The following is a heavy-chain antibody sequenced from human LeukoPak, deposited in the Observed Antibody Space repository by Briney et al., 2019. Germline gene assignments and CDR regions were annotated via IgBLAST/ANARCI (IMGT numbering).Heavy chain of an antibody. V-gene: IGHV4-59*01. J-gene: IGHJ4*02. Sequence: SETLSLTCTVSGGSISTYYWSWIRQPPGKGLEWIGNIYYSGSANHNPSLKSRVTISRDTSKNQFSLKLTSVTTADTAVYYCARAGGVKTAALDLDYWGQGTLVTVSS. CDR3: ARAGGVKTAALDLDY. D-gene: IGHD6-25*01. CDR1: GGSISTYY. CDR2: IYYSGSA.